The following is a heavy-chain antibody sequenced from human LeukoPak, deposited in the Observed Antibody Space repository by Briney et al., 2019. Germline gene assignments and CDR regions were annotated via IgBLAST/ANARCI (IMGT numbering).Heavy chain of an antibody. CDR1: GFTFSSYE. CDR2: ISGSGSTI. Sequence: QPGGSLRLSCAASGFTFSSYEMNWVRQAPGKGLEWISYISGSGSTIYYADSVKSRFTISRDNAKNSLYLQMNSLRAEDTAVYYCAELGITMIGGVWGKGTTVTISS. CDR3: AELGITMIGGV. D-gene: IGHD3-10*02. V-gene: IGHV3-48*03. J-gene: IGHJ6*04.